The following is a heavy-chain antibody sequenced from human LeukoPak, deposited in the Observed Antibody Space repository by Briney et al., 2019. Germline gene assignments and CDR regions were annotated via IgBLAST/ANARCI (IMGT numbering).Heavy chain of an antibody. J-gene: IGHJ6*04. CDR3: AREAREGMDV. CDR1: GGSISSGGYS. Sequence: PSQTLSLTCAVSGGSISSGGYSWSWIRQPPGKGLEWIGYIYHSGSTYYNPSLKSRVTISVDRSKNQFSLKLSSVTAADTAVYYCAREAREGMDVWGKGTTVTVSS. CDR2: IYHSGST. V-gene: IGHV4-30-2*01.